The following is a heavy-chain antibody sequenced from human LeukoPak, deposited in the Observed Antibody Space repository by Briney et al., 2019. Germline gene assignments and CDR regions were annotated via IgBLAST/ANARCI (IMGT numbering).Heavy chain of an antibody. D-gene: IGHD2-15*01. V-gene: IGHV3-21*01. CDR1: GFTVSSNY. CDR3: ARDVVVVAATIYYYYYGMDV. CDR2: ISSSSSYI. J-gene: IGHJ6*02. Sequence: GGSLRLSCAASGFTVSSNYMNWVRQAPGKGLEWVSSISSSSSYIYYADSVKGRFTISRDNAKNSLYLQMNSLRAEDTAVYYCARDVVVVAATIYYYYYGMDVWGQGTTVTVSS.